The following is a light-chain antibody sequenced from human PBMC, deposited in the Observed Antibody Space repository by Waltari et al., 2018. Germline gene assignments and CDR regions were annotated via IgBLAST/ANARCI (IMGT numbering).Light chain of an antibody. CDR2: RTS. CDR1: QGISYS. V-gene: IGKV1-NL1*01. J-gene: IGKJ2*01. Sequence: DIQMTQSPSSLSASVGDRVTLTCRTNQGISYSIALYQQRQGKAPRLLLYRTSTRHSGVPSRFSGDGSGTHYTLTINSLQPEDAATYFCHQYYERPHFFGQGT. CDR3: HQYYERPHF.